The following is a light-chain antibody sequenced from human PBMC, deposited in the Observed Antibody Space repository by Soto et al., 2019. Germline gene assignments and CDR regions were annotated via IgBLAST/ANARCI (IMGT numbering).Light chain of an antibody. CDR3: QQSYSTLYT. J-gene: IGKJ2*01. CDR2: AAS. Sequence: QMTQSPSSLSASVGDRVTITCRASESISGYLNWYQHKPGKAPKLLIYAASSLQSGVPSRFSGSGYGTDFTLTISSLQPEDSATYYCQQSYSTLYTFGQGTKLEIK. V-gene: IGKV1-39*01. CDR1: ESISGY.